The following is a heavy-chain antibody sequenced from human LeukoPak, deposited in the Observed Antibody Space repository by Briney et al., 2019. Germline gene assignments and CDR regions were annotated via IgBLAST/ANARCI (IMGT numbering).Heavy chain of an antibody. CDR1: GGSISSYY. Sequence: PSETLSLTCTVSGGSISSYYWSWIRRPPGKGLEWIGYIYYSGSTNYNPSLKSRVTISVDTSKNQFSLKLSSVTAADTAVYYCARGFGISNWFDPWGQGTLVTVSS. D-gene: IGHD3-16*01. CDR3: ARGFGISNWFDP. V-gene: IGHV4-59*01. CDR2: IYYSGST. J-gene: IGHJ5*02.